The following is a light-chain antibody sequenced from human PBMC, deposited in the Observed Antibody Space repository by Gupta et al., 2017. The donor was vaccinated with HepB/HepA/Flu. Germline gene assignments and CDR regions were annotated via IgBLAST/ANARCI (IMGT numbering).Light chain of an antibody. V-gene: IGKV3-15*01. J-gene: IGKJ5*01. CDR3: QQYNNWPLSIT. CDR2: GAS. CDR1: QSISSN. Sequence: MTQSPATLSVSPGERATLSCRASQSISSNLAWYQQTPGQTPRLLIYGASSRATGIPARFSGNGSGTEFTLTISSLQSEDFAVYYCQQYNNWPLSITFGQGTRLDI.